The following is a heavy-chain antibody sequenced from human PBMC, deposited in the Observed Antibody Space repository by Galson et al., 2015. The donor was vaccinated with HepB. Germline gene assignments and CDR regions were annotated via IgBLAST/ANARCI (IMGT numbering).Heavy chain of an antibody. V-gene: IGHV1-69*06. D-gene: IGHD4-23*01. CDR3: ARDRGGGGNSNDAFDI. CDR1: GYTFTSYD. J-gene: IGHJ3*02. Sequence: SVKVSCKASGYTFTSYDINWVRQATGQGLEWMGGIIPIFGTANYAQKFQGRVTITADKSTSTAYMELSSLRSEDTAVYYCARDRGGGGNSNDAFDIWGQGTMVTVSS. CDR2: IIPIFGTA.